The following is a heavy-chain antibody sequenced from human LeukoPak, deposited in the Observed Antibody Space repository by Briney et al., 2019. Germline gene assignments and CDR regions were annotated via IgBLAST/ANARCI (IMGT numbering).Heavy chain of an antibody. CDR2: TWYSGTT. J-gene: IGHJ5*02. CDR3: ARVRAPHWFDP. V-gene: IGHV4-59*01. Sequence: SETLSLTCIVSGGSISSYYWTWIRQPPGKGLECIGYTWYSGTTNYNPSLKGRVTISVDTSKNHFSLKLRSVTAADTAVYYCARVRAPHWFDPWGQGTLVTVSS. CDR1: GGSISSYY.